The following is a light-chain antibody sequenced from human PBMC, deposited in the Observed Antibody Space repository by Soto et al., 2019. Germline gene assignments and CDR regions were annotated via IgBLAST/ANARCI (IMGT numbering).Light chain of an antibody. CDR3: SSYTSSSTLL. CDR2: EVN. V-gene: IGLV2-18*03. Sequence: QSALTQPPSVSGSPGQSVTISCTGTSSDVGTYNRVSWYQEPPGTAPKLMIYEVNNRPSGVPDRFSGSKSGNTASLTTSGLQAEDEADYYCSSYTSSSTLLFGGGTKVTVL. CDR1: SSDVGTYNR. J-gene: IGLJ2*01.